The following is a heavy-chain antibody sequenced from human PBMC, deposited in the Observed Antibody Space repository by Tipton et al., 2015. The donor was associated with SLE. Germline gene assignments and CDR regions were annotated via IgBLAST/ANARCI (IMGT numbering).Heavy chain of an antibody. Sequence: TLSLTCSVSGDSINSPLYFWAWIRQPPGKEMEWIGSIYYSGTTYYKPSLKSRVTISIDTSKNQFSLKLRSVTAADTAVYYCARSAGYSSSWAHFDYWGQGTLLTVSS. V-gene: IGHV4-39*07. D-gene: IGHD6-13*01. CDR3: ARSAGYSSSWAHFDY. CDR1: GDSINSPLYF. J-gene: IGHJ4*02. CDR2: IYYSGTT.